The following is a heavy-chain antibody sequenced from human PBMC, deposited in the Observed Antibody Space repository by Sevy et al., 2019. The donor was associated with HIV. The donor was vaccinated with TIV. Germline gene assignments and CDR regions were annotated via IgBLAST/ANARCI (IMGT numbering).Heavy chain of an antibody. D-gene: IGHD2-8*01. CDR3: AREGCTKPHDY. CDR2: LSFGCGEI. J-gene: IGHJ4*02. CDR1: GLTFSKYS. V-gene: IGHV3-23*01. Sequence: GGYLRLSCAASGLTFSKYSMSWVRQPPGKGLEWVSTLSFGCGEINHADSVKGRFTISRDNSKNSLYLQMNNLRAEDTAVYYCAREGCTKPHDYWGQGILVTVSS.